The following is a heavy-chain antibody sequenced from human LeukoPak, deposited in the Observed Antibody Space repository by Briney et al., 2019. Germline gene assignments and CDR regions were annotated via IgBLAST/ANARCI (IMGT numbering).Heavy chain of an antibody. CDR3: ARAYYGSGSYKAYFDP. CDR2: ISSSGRTI. D-gene: IGHD3-10*01. V-gene: IGHV3-48*03. J-gene: IGHJ5*02. Sequence: GGSLRLSCAASGFTFSNYEMNWVRQAPGKGLEWVSYISSSGRTIYYADSVKGRFTISRDNAKNSPYLQMNSLRAEDTAVYYCARAYYGSGSYKAYFDPWGQGTLVTVFS. CDR1: GFTFSNYE.